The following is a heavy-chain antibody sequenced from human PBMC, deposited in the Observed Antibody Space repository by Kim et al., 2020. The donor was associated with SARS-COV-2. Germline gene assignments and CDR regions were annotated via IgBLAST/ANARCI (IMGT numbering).Heavy chain of an antibody. CDR2: MNPNSGDT. D-gene: IGHD3-16*01. V-gene: IGHV1-8*01. CDR3: VLGQLDY. Sequence: ASVKVSCKASGYTFTNYEIYWVRQATGQGLEWMGWMNPNSGDTGYAQKFQGRVTMTRDTSISTAYMELSSLRSEDTAVYYRVLGQLDYWGQGTLVIVSS. CDR1: GYTFTNYE. J-gene: IGHJ4*02.